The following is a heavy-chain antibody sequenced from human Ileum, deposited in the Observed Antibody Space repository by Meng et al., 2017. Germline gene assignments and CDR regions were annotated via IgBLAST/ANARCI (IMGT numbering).Heavy chain of an antibody. CDR3: ARGQGSGSYYVWFDP. J-gene: IGHJ5*02. V-gene: IGHV1-8*01. CDR2: MNPNSGNT. D-gene: IGHD1-26*01. Sequence: VQVLHPGAEVKKPGGSVKVSCKASGNTFTSYDINWVRQATGQGLEWMGWMNPNSGNTGYAQKFQGRVTMTRNTSISTAYMELSSLRSEDTAVYYCARGQGSGSYYVWFDPWGQGTLVTVSS. CDR1: GNTFTSYD.